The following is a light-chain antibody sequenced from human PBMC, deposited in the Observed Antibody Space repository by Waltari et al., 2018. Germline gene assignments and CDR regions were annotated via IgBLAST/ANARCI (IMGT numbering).Light chain of an antibody. Sequence: EIVITQSPASLSVSQGERVPPYCRASQSIHDNLAWYQQKPGQAPRLLIFGASTRATGIPARFRGSGSGAEFTLTITSLQSEDCAVYYCQQYNVWPPLTFGGGTKVEIK. CDR1: QSIHDN. V-gene: IGKV3-15*01. J-gene: IGKJ4*01. CDR3: QQYNVWPPLT. CDR2: GAS.